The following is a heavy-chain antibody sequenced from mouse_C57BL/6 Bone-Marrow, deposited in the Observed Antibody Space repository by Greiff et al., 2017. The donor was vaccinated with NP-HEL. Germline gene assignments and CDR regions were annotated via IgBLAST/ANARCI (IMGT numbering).Heavy chain of an antibody. J-gene: IGHJ3*01. V-gene: IGHV1-80*01. CDR1: GYEFSNYW. CDR3: TRGAY. CDR2: IYPGDGDT. Sequence: QVQLKESGAELVKPGASVKISCKASGYEFSNYWMNWVKQRPGKGLEWIGQIYPGDGDTNYNGKFKDKATLTADKSSSTAYMQRSRLTSEDAAVYFGTRGAYWGQGTLVTVSA.